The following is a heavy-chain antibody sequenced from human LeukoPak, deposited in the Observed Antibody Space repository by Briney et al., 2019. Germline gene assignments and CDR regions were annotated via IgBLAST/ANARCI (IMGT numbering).Heavy chain of an antibody. V-gene: IGHV4-30-4*08. J-gene: IGHJ4*02. D-gene: IGHD2-2*01. Sequence: LRLSCAASGFTFSDYYWSWIRQPPGKGLEWIGYIYYSGSTYYNPSLKSRVTISVDTSKNQFSLKLSSVTAADTAVYYCAKYCSSTSCHPDYWGQGTLVTVSS. CDR2: IYYSGST. CDR3: AKYCSSTSCHPDY. CDR1: GFTFSDYY.